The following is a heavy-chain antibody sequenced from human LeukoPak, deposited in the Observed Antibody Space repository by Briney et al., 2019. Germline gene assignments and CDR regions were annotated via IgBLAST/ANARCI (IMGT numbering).Heavy chain of an antibody. Sequence: SETLSLTCAVYGGSFSVYYWSWIRQPPGKGLEWIGEINHSGSTNYNPSLKSRVTISVDTSKNQFSLKLSSVTAADTAVYYCARRYYYGSGSYSYYFDYWGQGTLVTVSS. V-gene: IGHV4-34*01. CDR1: GGSFSVYY. J-gene: IGHJ4*02. CDR2: INHSGST. D-gene: IGHD3-10*01. CDR3: ARRYYYGSGSYSYYFDY.